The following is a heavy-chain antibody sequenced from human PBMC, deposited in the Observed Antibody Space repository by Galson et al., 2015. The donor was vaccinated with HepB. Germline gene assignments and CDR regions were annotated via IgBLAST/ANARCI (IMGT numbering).Heavy chain of an antibody. D-gene: IGHD3-10*01. J-gene: IGHJ4*02. V-gene: IGHV3-30*18. Sequence: SLRLSCAASGYTFSSYCMHWVRQAPGKGLEWVAVITYDGSNKYYADSVKGRFTITRDKSKNTLYLQMNSLRAEDTAVYYCAKGDRGFGELLSPVDYWGQGTLVTVSS. CDR2: ITYDGSNK. CDR1: GYTFSSYC. CDR3: AKGDRGFGELLSPVDY.